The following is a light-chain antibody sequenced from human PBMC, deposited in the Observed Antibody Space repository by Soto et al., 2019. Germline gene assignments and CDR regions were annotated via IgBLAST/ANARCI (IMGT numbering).Light chain of an antibody. Sequence: DVVMTQSPLSLPVTLGQPASISCRSSQSLLHSNGNTYLNWFQQRPGQSPRRLIYKVSNRDSGVPDRFSGSGSGTDFTLKISRVEGEDVGVYYCMQGSHWPPWTFGQGTKVEIK. CDR2: KVS. V-gene: IGKV2-30*02. J-gene: IGKJ1*01. CDR1: QSLLHSNGNTY. CDR3: MQGSHWPPWT.